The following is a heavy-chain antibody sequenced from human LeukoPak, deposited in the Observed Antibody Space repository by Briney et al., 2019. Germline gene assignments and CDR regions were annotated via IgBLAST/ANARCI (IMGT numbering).Heavy chain of an antibody. CDR3: ASSDYYDSSGYYDDAFDI. Sequence: PSETLSLTCTVSGGSTSSYYRSWIRQPPGKGLEWIGYIYYSGSTNYNPSLKSRVTISVDTSKNQFSLKLSSVTAADTAVYYCASSDYYDSSGYYDDAFDIWGQGTMVTVSS. CDR2: IYYSGST. D-gene: IGHD3-22*01. CDR1: GGSTSSYY. V-gene: IGHV4-59*01. J-gene: IGHJ3*02.